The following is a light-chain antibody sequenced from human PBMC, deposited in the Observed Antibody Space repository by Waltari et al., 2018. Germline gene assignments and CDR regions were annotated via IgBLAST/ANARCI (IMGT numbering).Light chain of an antibody. V-gene: IGKV2-28*01. CDR3: MQALQRGT. Sequence: DIVMTQSPLSLPVTPGEPAPISCRSSQSLLHSNGYNYLDWYLQKPGQSPQLLIYLGSNRASGVPDRFSGSGSGTDFTLKISRVEAEDVGVYYCMQALQRGTFGPGTKVDIK. CDR2: LGS. J-gene: IGKJ3*01. CDR1: QSLLHSNGYNY.